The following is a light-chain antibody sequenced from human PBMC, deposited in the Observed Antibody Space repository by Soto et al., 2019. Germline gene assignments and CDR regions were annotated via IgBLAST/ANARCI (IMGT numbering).Light chain of an antibody. CDR2: EVS. CDR1: SSDVGGYNY. V-gene: IGLV2-14*01. Sequence: SLLTQHASVSGSPGQSITISCTGTSSDVGGYNYVSWYQQHPGKAPKLMIYEVSNQPSGVSNRFSGSKSGNTASLTISGLQAEDEAVYYCSSYTISSTWVFGGGTHLTVL. CDR3: SSYTISSTWV. J-gene: IGLJ3*02.